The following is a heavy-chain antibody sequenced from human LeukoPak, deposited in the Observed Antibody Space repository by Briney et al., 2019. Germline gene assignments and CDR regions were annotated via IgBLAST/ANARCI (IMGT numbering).Heavy chain of an antibody. J-gene: IGHJ4*02. CDR2: ISYDGSVE. D-gene: IGHD1-26*01. CDR1: GFTFSSYG. V-gene: IGHV3-30*18. CDR3: AKGGGSYFGFDY. Sequence: GRSLRLSCEASGFTFSSYGMHWVRQAPGKGLEWVAVISYDGSVEFYGDSVKGRFTISRDNSKNTLYLQMNSLRAEDTAVYYCAKGGGSYFGFDYWGQGTLVTVSS.